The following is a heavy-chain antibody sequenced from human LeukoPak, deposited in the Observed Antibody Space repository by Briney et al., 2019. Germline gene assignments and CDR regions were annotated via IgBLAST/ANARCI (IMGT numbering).Heavy chain of an antibody. CDR2: LYSDDST. CDR3: AKLIAQYYFDH. D-gene: IGHD3-22*01. CDR1: GFTVSSSY. J-gene: IGHJ4*02. V-gene: IGHV3-53*01. Sequence: PGGSLRLSCAASGFTVSSSYMSWVRQAPGKGLECVSLLYSDDSTYYADSVKGRFIISRDNSKNTLYLQMSSLRAEDTAVYYCAKLIAQYYFDHWGQGTLVTVSS.